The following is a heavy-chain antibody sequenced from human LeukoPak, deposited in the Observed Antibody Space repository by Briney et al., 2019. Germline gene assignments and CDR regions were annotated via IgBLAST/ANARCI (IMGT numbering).Heavy chain of an antibody. D-gene: IGHD1/OR15-1a*01. CDR2: ITSDGSGT. V-gene: IGHV3-74*01. CDR1: GLTFRNYW. Sequence: GGSLRLSCVASGLTFRNYWMHWVRQAPGKGLMWLSRITSDGSGTIYADSGKGRFTISRDNAKNTLYLQMNSLSAEDTAVYYCATGGEQYYDYWGQGTLVTVSS. J-gene: IGHJ4*02. CDR3: ATGGEQYYDY.